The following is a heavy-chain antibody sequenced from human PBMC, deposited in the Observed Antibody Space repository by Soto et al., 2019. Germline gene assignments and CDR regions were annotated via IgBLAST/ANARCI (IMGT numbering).Heavy chain of an antibody. V-gene: IGHV4-31*03. J-gene: IGHJ5*02. CDR1: GGSISSGGYY. Sequence: SETLSLTCTVSGGSISSGGYYWSWIRQHPGKGLEWIGYIYYSGSTYYNPSLKSRVTISVDTSKNQFSLKLSSVTAADTAVYYCARVGKTMVRGYNWFDPWGQGTLVTVSS. CDR3: ARVGKTMVRGYNWFDP. CDR2: IYYSGST. D-gene: IGHD3-10*01.